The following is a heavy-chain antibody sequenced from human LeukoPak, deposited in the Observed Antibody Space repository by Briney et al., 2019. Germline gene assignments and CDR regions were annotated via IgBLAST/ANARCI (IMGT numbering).Heavy chain of an antibody. J-gene: IGHJ5*02. V-gene: IGHV1-3*03. CDR3: VRGDRNYDILTGYSKSWFDP. D-gene: IGHD3-9*01. CDR2: INAGNGNT. Sequence: ASVKVSCKASGYTFTSYAMHWVRQAPGQRLEWMGWINAGNGNTKYSQEFQGRVTITADESTSTAYMELSSLTSEDTAVYYCVRGDRNYDILTGYSKSWFDPWGQGTLVTVSS. CDR1: GYTFTSYA.